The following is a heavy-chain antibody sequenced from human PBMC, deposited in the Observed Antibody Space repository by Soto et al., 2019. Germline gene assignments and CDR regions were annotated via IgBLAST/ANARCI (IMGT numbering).Heavy chain of an antibody. V-gene: IGHV3-21*01. Sequence: GGSLRLSCVASGFTFSDYSVSWVRQAPGKGLEWLSSISSSSTFTHYADSVKGRFTISRDNAKNSLYLQMNSLRAEDTAVYYWAAPYSTGHRLLGYWGQGTLVTVSS. J-gene: IGHJ4*02. CDR3: AAPYSTGHRLLGY. CDR1: GFTFSDYS. CDR2: ISSSSTFT. D-gene: IGHD6-19*01.